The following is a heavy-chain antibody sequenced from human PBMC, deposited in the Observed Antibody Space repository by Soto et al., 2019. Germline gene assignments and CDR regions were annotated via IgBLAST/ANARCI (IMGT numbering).Heavy chain of an antibody. CDR1: GGTFSSYA. V-gene: IGHV1-69*01. CDR3: ARPKTTVVTESGGGFDY. Sequence: QVQLVQSGAEVKKPGSSVKVSCKASGGTFSSYAISWVRQAPGQGLEWMGGIIPIFGTANYAQKFQGRVTITADESTSTAYMELRSLRSEDTAVYYCARPKTTVVTESGGGFDYWGQGTLVTVSS. D-gene: IGHD4-17*01. J-gene: IGHJ4*02. CDR2: IIPIFGTA.